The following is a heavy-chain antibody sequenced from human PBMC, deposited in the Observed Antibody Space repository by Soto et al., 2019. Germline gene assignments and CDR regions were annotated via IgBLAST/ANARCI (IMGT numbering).Heavy chain of an antibody. J-gene: IGHJ6*02. CDR1: GFTFSSYA. CDR2: ISGSGGST. V-gene: IGHV3-23*01. D-gene: IGHD6-13*01. Sequence: PGGSLRLSCAASGFTFSSYAMSWVRQAPGKGLEWVSAISGSGGSTYYADSVKGRFTISRDNSKNTLYLQMNSLRAEDTAVYYCAKVVAGTYYYYGMDVWGQGTTVTVSS. CDR3: AKVVAGTYYYYGMDV.